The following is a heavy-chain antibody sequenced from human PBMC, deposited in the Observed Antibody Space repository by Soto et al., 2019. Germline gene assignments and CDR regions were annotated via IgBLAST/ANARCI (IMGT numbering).Heavy chain of an antibody. CDR3: ARGVLH. CDR2: IYYSGST. V-gene: IGHV4-31*03. Sequence: QVQLQESGPGLVKPSQTLSLTCTVSGGSISSGGYYWSWIRQHPGKGLEWIGSIYYSGSTYYNPSPXSXXTRSVDTSNNQFPLKLSSVTAAATAVYYCARGVLHWGQGTLVTVSS. CDR1: GGSISSGGYY. D-gene: IGHD3-16*01. J-gene: IGHJ4*02.